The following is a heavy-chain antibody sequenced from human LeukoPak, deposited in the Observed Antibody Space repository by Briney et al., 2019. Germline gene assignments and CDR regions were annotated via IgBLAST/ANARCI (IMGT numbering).Heavy chain of an antibody. CDR3: ARNFALDY. CDR1: GFTLSSNY. J-gene: IGHJ4*02. Sequence: PGGSLRLSCAASGFTLSSNYMTWVRQAPGNGLEWASVIYSGGSTYYADSVKGPFTISRDNSKRTLFLQMNSLRAEDTAVYYCARNFALDYWGEGTLVTVSS. CDR2: IYSGGST. V-gene: IGHV3-53*01.